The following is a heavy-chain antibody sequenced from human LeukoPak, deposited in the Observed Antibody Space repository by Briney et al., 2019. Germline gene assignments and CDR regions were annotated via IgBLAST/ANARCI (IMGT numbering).Heavy chain of an antibody. CDR1: GGSISSGSYY. CDR3: ATSDCSSTSCLNAFDI. Sequence: SETLSLTCTVSGGSISSGSYYWSWIRQPAGKGLEWIGRIYTSGSTNYNPSLKSRVTMSVDTSKNQFSLKLSSVTAADTAVYYCATSDCSSTSCLNAFDIWGQGTMVTVSS. D-gene: IGHD2-2*01. J-gene: IGHJ3*02. CDR2: IYTSGST. V-gene: IGHV4-61*02.